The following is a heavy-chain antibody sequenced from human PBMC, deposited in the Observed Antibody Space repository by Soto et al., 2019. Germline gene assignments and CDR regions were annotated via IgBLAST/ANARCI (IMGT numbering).Heavy chain of an antibody. Sequence: PGGSLRLSCAASGFTFSRYWMHWVRQAPGKGLVWVSRINSDGSSINYADSVKGRFTISRDNAKNTLYLQMNSLRAEDTAVYYCATWFRFPYYYSFTAVWGNRTTVTVSS. CDR1: GFTFSRYW. V-gene: IGHV3-74*01. CDR2: INSDGSSI. J-gene: IGHJ6*03. D-gene: IGHD3-10*01. CDR3: ATWFRFPYYYSFTAV.